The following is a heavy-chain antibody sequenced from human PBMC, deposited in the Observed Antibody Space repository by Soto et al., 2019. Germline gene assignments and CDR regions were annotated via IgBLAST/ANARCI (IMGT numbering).Heavy chain of an antibody. CDR3: ARSPFLECN. J-gene: IGHJ4*02. CDR2: ISSSGSTI. Sequence: PGGSLRLSCAASGFTFRAYEMNWVRQAPGKGLEWVSYISSSGSTIYYADSVKGRFTISRDNAKNSLFLQMNSLRVEDTAFYYCARSPFLECNWAQGTLVTVSS. CDR1: GFTFRAYE. D-gene: IGHD3-3*02. V-gene: IGHV3-48*03.